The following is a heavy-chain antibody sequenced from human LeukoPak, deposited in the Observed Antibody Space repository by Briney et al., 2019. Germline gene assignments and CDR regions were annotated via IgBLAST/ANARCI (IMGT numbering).Heavy chain of an antibody. D-gene: IGHD1-1*01. CDR1: GFTFSSYS. CDR2: ISSSSSTI. J-gene: IGHJ3*01. V-gene: IGHV3-48*04. Sequence: GGSLRLSCAASGFTFSSYSMDWVRQAPGKGLEWVSYISSSSSTIYYADSVKGRFTISRDNAKNSLYLQMNSLRAEDTATYFCARRGTDASFSFFDVWGQGTMVTVSS. CDR3: ARRGTDASFSFFDV.